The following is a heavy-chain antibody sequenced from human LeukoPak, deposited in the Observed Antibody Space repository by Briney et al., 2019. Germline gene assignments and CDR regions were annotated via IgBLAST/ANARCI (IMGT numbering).Heavy chain of an antibody. CDR1: GGSISSGDYY. CDR2: IYYSGST. Sequence: SETLSLTCTVSGGSISSGDYYWSWIRQPPGKGLEWIGYIYYSGSTYYNPSLKSRVTISVDTSKNQFSLKLSSVTAADTAVYYCARDFTGGSPDTAMGGFDYWGQGTLVTVSS. D-gene: IGHD5-18*01. V-gene: IGHV4-30-4*01. J-gene: IGHJ4*02. CDR3: ARDFTGGSPDTAMGGFDY.